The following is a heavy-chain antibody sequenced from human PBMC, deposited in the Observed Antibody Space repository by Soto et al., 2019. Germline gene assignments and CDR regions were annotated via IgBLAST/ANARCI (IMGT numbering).Heavy chain of an antibody. V-gene: IGHV4-34*01. CDR3: ARGISLIVEVQRDAPDKYYFDS. J-gene: IGHJ4*02. Sequence: ETLSLTCAVYGGSSSGYFWSWIRQSPGKGLEWIGEVNHIGSTNSNPSLKSRVAVSVDTSKNQISLKLRSVTAADTAVYYCARGISLIVEVQRDAPDKYYFDSWGQGTLVTVSS. D-gene: IGHD2-15*01. CDR1: GGSSSGYF. CDR2: VNHIGST.